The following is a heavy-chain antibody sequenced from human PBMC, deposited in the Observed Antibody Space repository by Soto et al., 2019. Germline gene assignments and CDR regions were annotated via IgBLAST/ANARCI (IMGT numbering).Heavy chain of an antibody. J-gene: IGHJ6*02. CDR1: GFTFSSYA. D-gene: IGHD2-21*02. CDR2: ISGSGGCT. V-gene: IGHV3-23*01. Sequence: EVQLLESGGGLVQPGGSLRLSCAASGFTFSSYAMSWVRQAPGKGLEWVSAISGSGGCTYYADSVKGRFTISRDNSKSALYLQMNSLRAEDTAVYYCAKDREAYCGGDCYPLDVWGQGTTVTVSS. CDR3: AKDREAYCGGDCYPLDV.